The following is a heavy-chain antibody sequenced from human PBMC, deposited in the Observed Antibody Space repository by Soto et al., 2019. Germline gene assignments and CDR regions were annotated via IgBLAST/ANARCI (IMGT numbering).Heavy chain of an antibody. V-gene: IGHV1-69*08. CDR3: ARDLRAYCSGGSCYRRSTCRFDY. D-gene: IGHD2-15*01. J-gene: IGHJ4*02. CDR2: IIPILGIA. Sequence: QVQLVQSGAEVKKPGSSVKVSCKASGGTFSSYTISWVRQAPGQGLEWMGRIIPILGIANYAQKFQGRVTITAHKSTSTAYMELSSLRSEDTAVYYCARDLRAYCSGGSCYRRSTCRFDYWGQGTLVTVSS. CDR1: GGTFSSYT.